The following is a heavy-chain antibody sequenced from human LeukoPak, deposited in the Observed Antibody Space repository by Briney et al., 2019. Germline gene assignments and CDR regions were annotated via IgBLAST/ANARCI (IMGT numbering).Heavy chain of an antibody. Sequence: SETLSLTCTVSGGSISSSSYYWGWIRQPPGKGLEWVGRIYPSGSTDYNASLKSRVTMSVDTSKKQFSLKLNSVTAADTAVYYCARSSGHDFDYWGQGILVTVSS. CDR3: ARSSGHDFDY. CDR2: IYPSGST. CDR1: GGSISSSSYY. V-gene: IGHV4-39*07. J-gene: IGHJ4*02. D-gene: IGHD5-12*01.